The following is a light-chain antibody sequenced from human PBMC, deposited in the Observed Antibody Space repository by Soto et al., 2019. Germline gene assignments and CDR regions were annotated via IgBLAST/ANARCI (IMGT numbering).Light chain of an antibody. CDR3: AAWDDSLSGVV. CDR2: RNN. V-gene: IGLV1-47*01. J-gene: IGLJ2*01. Sequence: QSVLTQPPPASGTPGQRVTISCSGSSSNIGSNYVYWYQHLPGTAPKLLIYRNNQRPSGVPDRFSGSKSGTSASLAISGLRSEDEADYYCAAWDDSLSGVVFGGGTQLTVL. CDR1: SSNIGSNY.